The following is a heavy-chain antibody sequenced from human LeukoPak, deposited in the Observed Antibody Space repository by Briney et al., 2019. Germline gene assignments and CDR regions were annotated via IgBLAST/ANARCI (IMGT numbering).Heavy chain of an antibody. Sequence: PGGSLRLSCAASGFTVSSNYMSWVRQAPGKGLEWVSVIYSGGSTYYADSVKGRFTISRDNSKNTLYLQMNSLRAEDTAVYYCAREAPPWQWELDYWGQGTLVTVSS. V-gene: IGHV3-66*01. D-gene: IGHD1-26*01. CDR3: AREAPPWQWELDY. CDR1: GFTVSSNY. CDR2: IYSGGST. J-gene: IGHJ4*02.